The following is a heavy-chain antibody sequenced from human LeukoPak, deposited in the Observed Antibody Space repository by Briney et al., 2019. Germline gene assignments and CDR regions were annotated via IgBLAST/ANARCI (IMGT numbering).Heavy chain of an antibody. J-gene: IGHJ3*02. D-gene: IGHD6-19*01. CDR3: ARDHPYSSGHDAFDI. Sequence: SETLSPTCTVSGGSISSSSYYWGWIRQSPGKGLEWIGSIYYSGSTYYNPSLKSRVTISVDTSKNQFSLKLSSVTAADTAVYYCARDHPYSSGHDAFDIWGQGTMVTVSS. CDR2: IYYSGST. V-gene: IGHV4-39*07. CDR1: GGSISSSSYY.